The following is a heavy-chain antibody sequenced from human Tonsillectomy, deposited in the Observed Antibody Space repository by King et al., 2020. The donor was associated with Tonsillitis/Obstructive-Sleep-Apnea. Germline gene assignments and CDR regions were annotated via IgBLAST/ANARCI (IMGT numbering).Heavy chain of an antibody. Sequence: QLQESGPGLVKPSQNLSLTCTVSNGSITSAGYYWSWIRHHPGKGLEWIGYISYSGSAYYSPSLKSRLTISVDTSKNQFSLNLSSVTAADTAVYYCASTTPPYYYYYMDVWGKGTTVTVSS. D-gene: IGHD1-1*01. J-gene: IGHJ6*03. CDR1: NGSITSAGYY. CDR3: ASTTPPYYYYYMDV. V-gene: IGHV4-31*03. CDR2: ISYSGSA.